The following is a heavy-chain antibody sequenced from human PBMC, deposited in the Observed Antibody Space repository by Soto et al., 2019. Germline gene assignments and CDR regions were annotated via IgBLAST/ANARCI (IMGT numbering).Heavy chain of an antibody. D-gene: IGHD1-1*01. CDR2: VSGSGDHT. Sequence: GGSLRLSCSASGFSVDTYAMAWVRQTPRKGLEWVSSVSGSGDHTYYANSVKGRFTISRDNARNRLYLQMNSLRGEDTAIYYCVRDNNWSFDYWGQGILVTVSS. J-gene: IGHJ4*02. V-gene: IGHV3-23*01. CDR1: GFSVDTYA. CDR3: VRDNNWSFDY.